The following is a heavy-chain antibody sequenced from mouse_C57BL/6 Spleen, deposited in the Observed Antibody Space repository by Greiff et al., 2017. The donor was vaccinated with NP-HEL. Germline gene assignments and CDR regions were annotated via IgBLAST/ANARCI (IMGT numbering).Heavy chain of an antibody. CDR1: GFTFSDAW. D-gene: IGHD1-1*01. V-gene: IGHV6-6*01. CDR2: IRNKANNHAT. J-gene: IGHJ4*01. Sequence: EVKLMESGGGLVQPGGSMKLSCAASGFTFSDAWMDWVRQSPEKGLEWVAEIRNKANNHATYYAESVKGRFTISRDDSKSSVYLQMNSLRAEDTGIYYCTRRPNYYGSSFYYAMDYWGQGTSVTVSS. CDR3: TRRPNYYGSSFYYAMDY.